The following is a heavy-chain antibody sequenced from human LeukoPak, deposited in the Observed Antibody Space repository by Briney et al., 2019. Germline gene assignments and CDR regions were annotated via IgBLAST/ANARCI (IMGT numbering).Heavy chain of an antibody. V-gene: IGHV1-2*06. D-gene: IGHD1-26*01. CDR2: INPNSGGT. J-gene: IGHJ4*02. CDR3: ERDMVSGGSYSTRFDY. Sequence: ASVKVSRKASGYTFTGYQIHWVRQAPGQGLEWMGRINPNSGGTNYAQKFQGRVTMTRDTSISTAYMELSGLTSDDTAVYYCERDMVSGGSYSTRFDYWGQGTLVTVSS. CDR1: GYTFTGYQ.